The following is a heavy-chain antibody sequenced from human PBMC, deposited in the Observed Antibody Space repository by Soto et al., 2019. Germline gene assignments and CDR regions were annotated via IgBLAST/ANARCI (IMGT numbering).Heavy chain of an antibody. D-gene: IGHD7-27*01. V-gene: IGHV4-30-4*01. J-gene: IGHJ4*02. CDR1: AGSIRSGDYY. CDR2: IDHSGSA. CDR3: AGELGTFYFDH. Sequence: QVQLQESGPGLVKPSQTLSLTCTVSAGSIRSGDYYWTWIRQPPGKGLEWIGYIDHSGSAYYNPSLKSRPTISIDTSNNQFSLKMTSVTAADTAVYYCAGELGTFYFDHWGQGTLVTVSS.